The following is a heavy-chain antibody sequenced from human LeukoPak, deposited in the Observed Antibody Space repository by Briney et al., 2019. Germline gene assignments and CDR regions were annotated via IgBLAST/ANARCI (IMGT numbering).Heavy chain of an antibody. CDR1: GFTVSSNY. V-gene: IGHV3-53*01. J-gene: IGHJ4*02. Sequence: QAGGSLRLSCAASGFTVSSNYMNWVRQAPGKGLEWVSVIYGGGNIYYADSVKGRFTISRDNSKNTLYLQMNSLRAEGTAVYYCARGAGYNYPYYFDYWGQGTLVTVSS. CDR3: ARGAGYNYPYYFDY. CDR2: IYGGGNI. D-gene: IGHD5-24*01.